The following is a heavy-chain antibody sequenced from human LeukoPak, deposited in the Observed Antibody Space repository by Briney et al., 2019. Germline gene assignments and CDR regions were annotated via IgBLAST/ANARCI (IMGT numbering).Heavy chain of an antibody. J-gene: IGHJ4*02. CDR2: IYPGDSET. CDR1: GYSFTSYW. D-gene: IGHD3-10*01. Sequence: GESLKISCKGSGYSFTSYWIGWVRQMPGKGLEWMGIIYPGDSETRYSPSFQGQVTISADKSISTTYPQWSSLKASDTAMYYCARRTSSGLFDYWGQGTLVAVSS. CDR3: ARRTSSGLFDY. V-gene: IGHV5-51*01.